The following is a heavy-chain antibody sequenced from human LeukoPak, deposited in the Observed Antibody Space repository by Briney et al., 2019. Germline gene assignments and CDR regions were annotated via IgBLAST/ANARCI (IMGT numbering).Heavy chain of an antibody. CDR3: ARAGYDSSGYSTYYFDY. V-gene: IGHV4-31*03. CDR2: IYYSGST. J-gene: IGHJ4*02. Sequence: SETLSLTCTVSGGSISSGGYYWSWIRQHPGKGLEGIGYIYYSGSTYYNPSLKSRVTISIDTSKNQFSLKLSSVTAADTAVYYCARAGYDSSGYSTYYFDYWGQGTLVTVSS. D-gene: IGHD3-22*01. CDR1: GGSISSGGYY.